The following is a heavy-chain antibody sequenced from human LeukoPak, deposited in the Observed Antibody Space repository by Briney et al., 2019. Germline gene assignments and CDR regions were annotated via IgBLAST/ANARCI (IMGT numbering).Heavy chain of an antibody. CDR2: ISTSSSYI. CDR1: GFTFSTYN. Sequence: GGSLRLSCAASGFTFSTYNMNWVRQAPGKGLEWVSCISTSSSYIYYSDSVKGRFTISRDNSKNTLYLQMNSLRADDTAVYYCASFAAGVGFNDWGQGTLVTVSS. V-gene: IGHV3-21*04. J-gene: IGHJ4*02. CDR3: ASFAAGVGFND. D-gene: IGHD3-3*02.